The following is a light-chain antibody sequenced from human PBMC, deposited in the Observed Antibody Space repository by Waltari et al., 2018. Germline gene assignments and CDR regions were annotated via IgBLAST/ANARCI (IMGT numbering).Light chain of an antibody. CDR3: CSYAGSSTWV. CDR2: EVS. J-gene: IGLJ3*02. V-gene: IGLV2-23*02. Sequence: QSALTQPASVSGSPGQSITISCTGTSSDVGSYNLVSWYQQHPGKAPKRLIYEVSKRPSGVSNRFSGSKSCNTASLTISVLQAEDEADYYCCSYAGSSTWVFGGGTKLTVL. CDR1: SSDVGSYNL.